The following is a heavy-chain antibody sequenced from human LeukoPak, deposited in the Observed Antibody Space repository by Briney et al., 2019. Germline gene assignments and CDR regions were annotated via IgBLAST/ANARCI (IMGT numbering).Heavy chain of an antibody. V-gene: IGHV3-23*01. CDR2: VSGDGDDR. Sequence: GGSLRLSCAASGFPFNHYAMSWVRQAPLKGLEWVSTVSGDGDDRDYLHSVTGRFIISRDNSKNTLFLQMSSLRAEDTAVYYCAKRAVGATRVFDSWGQGTLVTVSS. J-gene: IGHJ4*02. D-gene: IGHD1-26*01. CDR1: GFPFNHYA. CDR3: AKRAVGATRVFDS.